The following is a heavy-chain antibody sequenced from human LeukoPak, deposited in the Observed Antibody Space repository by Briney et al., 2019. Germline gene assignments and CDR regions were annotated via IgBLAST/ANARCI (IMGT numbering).Heavy chain of an antibody. D-gene: IGHD3-22*01. J-gene: IGHJ4*02. Sequence: DPSETLSLTCTVSGGSISSYYWSWIRQPPGKGLEWIGYIYYSGSTNYNPSLKSRVTISVDTSKNRFSLKLSSVTAADTAVYYCARTDSSGYYYFDYWGQGTLVTVSS. CDR1: GGSISSYY. CDR2: IYYSGST. V-gene: IGHV4-59*01. CDR3: ARTDSSGYYYFDY.